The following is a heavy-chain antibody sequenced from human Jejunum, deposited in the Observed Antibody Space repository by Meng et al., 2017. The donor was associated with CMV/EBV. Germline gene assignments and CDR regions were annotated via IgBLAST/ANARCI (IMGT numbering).Heavy chain of an antibody. V-gene: IGHV2-5*02. CDR1: GFSLTSSGVG. D-gene: IGHD2-15*01. J-gene: IGHJ4*02. Sequence: QITLKESGPTLVKPTQTLTLTCTFSGFSLTSSGVGVGWIRQPPGKALEWLALIYGDDDKRYSPSLNTRLTITKDTFKNQVVLRMTNMGPVDTATYYCAYSYCSTGTCYSFYYWGQGTLVTVSS. CDR3: AYSYCSTGTCYSFYY. CDR2: IYGDDDK.